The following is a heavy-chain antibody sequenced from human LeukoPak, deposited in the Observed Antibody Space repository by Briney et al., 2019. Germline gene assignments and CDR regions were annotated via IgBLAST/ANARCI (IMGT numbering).Heavy chain of an antibody. V-gene: IGHV4-39*07. CDR3: ARAVKALRFNWFDP. CDR1: GGSISSSSYY. J-gene: IGHJ5*02. Sequence: SETLSLTCTVSGGSISSSSYYWGWIRQPPGKGLEWIGSIYYSGSTYYNPSLKSRVTISVDTSKNQFSLKLSSVTAADTAVYYCARAVKALRFNWFDPWGQGTLVTVSS. CDR2: IYYSGST. D-gene: IGHD3-3*01.